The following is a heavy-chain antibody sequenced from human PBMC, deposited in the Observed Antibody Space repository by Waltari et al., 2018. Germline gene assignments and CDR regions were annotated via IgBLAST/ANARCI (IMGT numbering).Heavy chain of an antibody. Sequence: EVQLVQSGAEVKKPGATVKISCKVSGYTFTDYYMHWVQQAPGKGLEWMGLVDPEKGETIKAEKFQGRVTITAKTSTDTAYMERRSRRPENRAGYYCEKVSSGVGGGSYWGQGTLVTVSS. CDR3: EKVSSGVGGGSY. J-gene: IGHJ4*02. CDR2: VDPEKGET. V-gene: IGHV1-69-2*01. D-gene: IGHD3-10*02. CDR1: GYTFTDYY.